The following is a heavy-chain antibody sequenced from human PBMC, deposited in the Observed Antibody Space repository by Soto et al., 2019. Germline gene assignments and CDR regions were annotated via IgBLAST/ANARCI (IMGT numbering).Heavy chain of an antibody. V-gene: IGHV1-69*12. D-gene: IGHD6-19*01. CDR1: GGTFSSYA. J-gene: IGHJ4*02. CDR2: IIPIFGTA. CDR3: GSPAVAGSYFDY. Sequence: QVQLVQSGAEVKKPGSSVKVSCKASGGTFSSYAISWVRQAPGQGLEWMGGIIPIFGTANYAQKFQGRVTITADESTSTTYMELSSLRSEDTAVYYCGSPAVAGSYFDYWGQGTLVTVSS.